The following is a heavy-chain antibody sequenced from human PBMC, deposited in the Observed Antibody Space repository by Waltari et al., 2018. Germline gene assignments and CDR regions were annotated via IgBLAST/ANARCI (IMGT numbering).Heavy chain of an antibody. V-gene: IGHV1-24*01. D-gene: IGHD4-17*01. CDR3: ATDIYDYGDYPAGEFDY. CDR1: GYTLTELS. J-gene: IGHJ4*02. Sequence: QVQLVQSGAEVKKPGASVKVSCKVSGYTLTELSMHWVRQAPGKGLEWMGGFETEDGETSYAQKFQGRVTMTEDTSTDTAYMELSSLRSEDTAVYYCATDIYDYGDYPAGEFDYWGQGTLVTVSS. CDR2: FETEDGET.